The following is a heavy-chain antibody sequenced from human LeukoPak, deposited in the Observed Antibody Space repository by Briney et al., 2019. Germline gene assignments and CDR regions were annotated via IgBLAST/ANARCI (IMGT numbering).Heavy chain of an antibody. J-gene: IGHJ5*02. D-gene: IGHD4-17*01. Sequence: GATVKVSCKTSGGTFNNSAISWVRQAPGQGLEWLGGIMPLFGTAGYAQKFQGRVTITKDESTRTVYLELTSLTSDDTAVYYCARYVHGDYGSGWFDPWGQGTLVSVSS. CDR2: IMPLFGTA. CDR3: ARYVHGDYGSGWFDP. V-gene: IGHV1-69*05. CDR1: GGTFNNSA.